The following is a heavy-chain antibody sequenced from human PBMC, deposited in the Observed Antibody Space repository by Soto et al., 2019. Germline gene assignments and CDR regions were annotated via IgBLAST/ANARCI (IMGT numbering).Heavy chain of an antibody. V-gene: IGHV4-38-2*01. CDR2: IYHGGST. CDR3: ARLLYDSSGTELWFDP. D-gene: IGHD3-22*01. CDR1: GYSISSGYY. Sequence: SETLSLTCAVSGYSISSGYYWGWLRQPPGKGLEWIGSIYHGGSTYYNPSLNSRVTLSIDMTNNHVSLILTSVTAADTAVYYCARLLYDSSGTELWFDPWGQGALVTVSS. J-gene: IGHJ5*02.